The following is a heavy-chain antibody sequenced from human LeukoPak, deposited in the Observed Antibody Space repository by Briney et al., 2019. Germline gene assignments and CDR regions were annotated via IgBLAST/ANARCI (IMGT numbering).Heavy chain of an antibody. V-gene: IGHV3-30*02. CDR3: AKDDDSSGYYLDY. CDR2: IRYDGSNK. CDR1: GFTFSSYG. Sequence: PGGSLRLSCAASGFTFSSYGMYWVRQAPGKGLEWVAFIRYDGSNKYYADSVKGRFTISRDNSKNTLYLQMNSLRAEDTAVYYCAKDDDSSGYYLDYWGQGTLVTVSS. D-gene: IGHD3-22*01. J-gene: IGHJ4*02.